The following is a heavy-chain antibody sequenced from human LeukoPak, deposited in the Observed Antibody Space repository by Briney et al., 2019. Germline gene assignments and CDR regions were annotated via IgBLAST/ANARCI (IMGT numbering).Heavy chain of an antibody. CDR3: ARDPVRISPYDSSGYYPN. V-gene: IGHV1-18*01. Sequence: ASVKVSCKASGYTFTSYGISWVRQAPGQGLEWMGWISAYNGNTNYAQKLQGRVTMTTDTSTSTAYMELRSLRSDDTAVYYCARDPVRISPYDSSGYYPNWGQGTLVTVS. J-gene: IGHJ4*02. CDR2: ISAYNGNT. CDR1: GYTFTSYG. D-gene: IGHD3-22*01.